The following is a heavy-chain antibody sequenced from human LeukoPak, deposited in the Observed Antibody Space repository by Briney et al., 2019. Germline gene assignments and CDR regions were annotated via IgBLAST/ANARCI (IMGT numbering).Heavy chain of an antibody. CDR2: INHSGST. Sequence: SETLSLTCTVSGGSISSSSYYWGWIRQPPGKGLEWIGEINHSGSTNYNPSLKSRVTISVDTSKNQFSLKLSSVTAADTAVYYCARRQRRVNGAFDIWGQGTMVTVSS. CDR1: GGSISSSSYY. J-gene: IGHJ3*02. V-gene: IGHV4-39*07. CDR3: ARRQRRVNGAFDI. D-gene: IGHD4-23*01.